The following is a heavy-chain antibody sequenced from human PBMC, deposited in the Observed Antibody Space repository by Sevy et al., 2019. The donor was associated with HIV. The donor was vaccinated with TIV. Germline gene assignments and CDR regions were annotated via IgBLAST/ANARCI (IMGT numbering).Heavy chain of an antibody. D-gene: IGHD5-18*01. CDR3: ARGKSGYGYALNY. Sequence: GGSLRLSCAASGFTVNSNYMTWVRQAPGKGLEGVSVIHSDDTTYHADSMKDRFTTSRDNFKNTLYLHMSSLRAEDTAVYYCARGKSGYGYALNYWGQGTLVTVSS. J-gene: IGHJ4*02. V-gene: IGHV3-66*01. CDR1: GFTVNSNY. CDR2: IHSDDTT.